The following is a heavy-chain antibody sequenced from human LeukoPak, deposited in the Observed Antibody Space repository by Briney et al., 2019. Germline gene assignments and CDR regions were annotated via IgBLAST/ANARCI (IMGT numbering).Heavy chain of an antibody. J-gene: IGHJ4*02. D-gene: IGHD3-22*01. CDR3: AKDGLYFDGSAHIYYFDA. Sequence: GSLRLSCAASGFTFSGYAMTWVRQAPGKGLEWVSSITYSDDFTYYVDSVRGVFTISRDNSKNTLYLQMNNLRGEDNALYYCAKDGLYFDGSAHIYYFDAWGQGTLVGISS. CDR2: ITYSDDFT. CDR1: GFTFSGYA. V-gene: IGHV3-23*01.